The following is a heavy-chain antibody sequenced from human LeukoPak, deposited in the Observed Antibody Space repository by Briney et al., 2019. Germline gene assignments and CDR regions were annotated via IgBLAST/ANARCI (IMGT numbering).Heavy chain of an antibody. V-gene: IGHV3-20*04. D-gene: IGHD6-13*01. CDR1: GFTFDDYG. Sequence: PGGSLRLSCAASGFTFDDYGMSWVRQAPGKGVEWVSGINWNGGSTGYADSVKGRFTISRDNAKNSLYLQMNSLRAEDTALYYCARGQQLGNYYYYMDVWGKGTTVTVSS. J-gene: IGHJ6*03. CDR2: INWNGGST. CDR3: ARGQQLGNYYYYMDV.